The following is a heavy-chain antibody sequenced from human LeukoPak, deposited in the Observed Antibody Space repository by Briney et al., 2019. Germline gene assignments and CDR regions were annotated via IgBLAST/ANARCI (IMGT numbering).Heavy chain of an antibody. Sequence: SVKVSCKASGGTFSSYAISWVRQAPGQGLEWMGGIIPIFGTANYAQKFQGRVTITADKSTSTAYMELSSLRSEDMAVYYCARAHNWNYGWPLGYWGQGTLVTVSS. D-gene: IGHD1-7*01. CDR2: IIPIFGTA. CDR3: ARAHNWNYGWPLGY. V-gene: IGHV1-69*06. CDR1: GGTFSSYA. J-gene: IGHJ4*02.